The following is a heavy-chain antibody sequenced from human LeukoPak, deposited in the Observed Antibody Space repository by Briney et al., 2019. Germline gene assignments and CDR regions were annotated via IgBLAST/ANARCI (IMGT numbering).Heavy chain of an antibody. CDR3: AXARWDY. J-gene: IGHJ4*02. CDR2: VYHSGST. CDR1: GDSISTNHW. V-gene: IGHV4-4*02. D-gene: IGHD4/OR15-4a*01. Sequence: SETLSLTCAVSGDSISTNHWWSWVRQPPGKGLEWIGEVYHSGSTNYNPPLKSRVTISVDKSKNLFSLKLTSVTAADTAMYYCAXARWDYWGQXTXXXVSS.